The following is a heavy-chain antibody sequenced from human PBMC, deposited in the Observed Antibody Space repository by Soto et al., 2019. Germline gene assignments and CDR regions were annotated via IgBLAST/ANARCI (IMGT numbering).Heavy chain of an antibody. J-gene: IGHJ4*02. Sequence: GGSLRLSCAASGFTFTTFWMAWVRQAPGKGLEWVANINQDGSEKYYVDSVKGRFTISRDNAKNSAYLQMNSLRAEDTAVYYCAKGSQDFWGQGTLVTVSS. CDR2: INQDGSEK. CDR3: AKGSQDF. CDR1: GFTFTTFW. V-gene: IGHV3-7*01.